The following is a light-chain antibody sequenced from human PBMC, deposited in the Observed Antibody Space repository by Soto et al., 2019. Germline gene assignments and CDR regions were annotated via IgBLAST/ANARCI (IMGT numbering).Light chain of an antibody. Sequence: EIVLTQSPATLSVSPGERATLSCRASPSVSSNLAWYQQKPGQAPRLLIYGASTRATGTPARFSGSGSGTEFTLTISSLQSEDSAVYFCQQYNNWPPITFGQGTRLEIK. V-gene: IGKV3-15*01. CDR2: GAS. J-gene: IGKJ5*01. CDR1: PSVSSN. CDR3: QQYNNWPPIT.